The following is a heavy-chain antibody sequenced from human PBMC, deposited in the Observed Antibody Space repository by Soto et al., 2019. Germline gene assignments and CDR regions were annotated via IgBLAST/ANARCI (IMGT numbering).Heavy chain of an antibody. CDR2: ISYDGSNK. Sequence: GGSLRLSCAASGFTFSSYAMHWVRQAPGKGLEWVAVISYDGSNKYYADSVKGRFTISRDNSKNTLYLQMNSLRAEDTAVYYCARAVYSRYYDILTGEISAWGQGTLVTVSS. CDR1: GFTFSSYA. J-gene: IGHJ5*02. V-gene: IGHV3-30-3*01. D-gene: IGHD3-9*01. CDR3: ARAVYSRYYDILTGEISA.